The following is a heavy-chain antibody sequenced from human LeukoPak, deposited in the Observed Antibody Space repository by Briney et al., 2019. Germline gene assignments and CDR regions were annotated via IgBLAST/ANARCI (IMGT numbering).Heavy chain of an antibody. CDR1: GFTFGDYW. Sequence: QPGGSLRLSCVASGFTFGDYWMGWVRQSPEKGLEWLAYINLVGSEKFYVDSVKGRFSMSRDNADNALYLQMTGLRAEDTAVYYCARGVNMIRGPVMYPYFFDHWGRGALVTVSS. CDR3: ARGVNMIRGPVMYPYFFDH. CDR2: INLVGSEK. D-gene: IGHD3-10*01. J-gene: IGHJ4*02. V-gene: IGHV3-7*03.